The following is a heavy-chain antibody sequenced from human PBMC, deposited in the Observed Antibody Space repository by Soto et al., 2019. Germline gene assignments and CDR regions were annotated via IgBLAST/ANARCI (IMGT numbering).Heavy chain of an antibody. J-gene: IGHJ1*01. CDR1: GFTYSNYW. Sequence: GGSLRLSCVASGFTYSNYWMAWVRQVPGKGLEWVAYMNPDGSETFYVDSVKGRFTISRDNAKNSLYLRITSLRVEDTAIYYCAREPRVLAYWGQGTLVTVSS. D-gene: IGHD3-3*01. CDR2: MNPDGSET. V-gene: IGHV3-7*01. CDR3: AREPRVLAY.